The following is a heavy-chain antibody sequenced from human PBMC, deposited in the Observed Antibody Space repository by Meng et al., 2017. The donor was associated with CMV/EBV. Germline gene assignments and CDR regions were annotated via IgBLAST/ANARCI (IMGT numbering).Heavy chain of an antibody. D-gene: IGHD1-14*01. CDR2: INHSGTT. V-gene: IGHV4-34*01. J-gene: IGHJ2*01. CDR1: GGSFSGYH. Sequence: SETLSLTCAVYGGSFSGYHWNWIRQLPGEGLGCIGEINHSGTTIYSPSLRTRVTISIDRSKKQFSLRLNSVTAADTAVYYCARVTEGDWYFDLWGRGTLVTVSS. CDR3: ARVTEGDWYFDL.